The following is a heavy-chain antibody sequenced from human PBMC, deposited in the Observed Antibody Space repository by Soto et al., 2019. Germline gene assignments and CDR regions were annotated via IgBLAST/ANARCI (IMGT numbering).Heavy chain of an antibody. J-gene: IGHJ6*02. V-gene: IGHV1-69*13. CDR3: AREDNGSGNFYYYYGMDV. CDR1: AGTFISYA. Sequence: SVKVYFKASAGTFISYAISWVRQAPGQGLEWMGGIIPIFGTSNYAQKFQGRVTITADESTSTAYMELSSLRSEDTAVYYRAREDNGSGNFYYYYGMDVWGQGTTVTVSS. D-gene: IGHD3-10*01. CDR2: IIPIFGTS.